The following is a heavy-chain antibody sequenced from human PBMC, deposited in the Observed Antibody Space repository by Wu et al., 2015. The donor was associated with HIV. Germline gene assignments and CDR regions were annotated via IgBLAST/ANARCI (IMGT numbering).Heavy chain of an antibody. CDR2: IIPIFGTA. J-gene: IGHJ6*03. CDR3: ARGAAAGRVYYYYYMDI. D-gene: IGHD6-13*01. V-gene: IGHV1-69*12. Sequence: QVQLVQSGAEVKKPGSSVKVSCKASGGTFSSYAISWVRQAPGQGLEWMGGIIPIFGTANYAQKFQGRVTITADESTSTAYMELSSLRSEDTAVYYCARGAAAGRVYYYYYMDIWGKGTTVTVSS. CDR1: GGTFSSYA.